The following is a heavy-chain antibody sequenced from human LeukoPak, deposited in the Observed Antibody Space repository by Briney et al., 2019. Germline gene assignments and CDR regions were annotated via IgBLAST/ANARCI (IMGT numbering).Heavy chain of an antibody. J-gene: IGHJ3*02. V-gene: IGHV1-2*02. D-gene: IGHD3-10*01. CDR2: INPNSGGT. Sequence: ASVKVSCKASGYTFTGYYMHWVRQAPGQGLEWMGWINPNSGGTNYAQKFQGRVTMTRDTSISTAYMELSRLRSDDTAVYYCARDKQYYGSGRPDAFDIWGQGTMVTVSS. CDR1: GYTFTGYY. CDR3: ARDKQYYGSGRPDAFDI.